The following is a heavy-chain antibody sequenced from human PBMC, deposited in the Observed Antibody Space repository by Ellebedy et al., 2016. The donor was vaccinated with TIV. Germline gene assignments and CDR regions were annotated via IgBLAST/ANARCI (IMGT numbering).Heavy chain of an antibody. Sequence: SETLSLTXTVSLGSISSHYWTWIRQPPGKGLEWIGDIYYTGSTSYSPSLTGRVTISTDTPKNQFSLKVTSVTAADTAVYYCAGEFRYDFWRGPLDHWGQGTLVTVSS. J-gene: IGHJ4*02. CDR2: IYYTGST. D-gene: IGHD3-3*01. CDR3: AGEFRYDFWRGPLDH. V-gene: IGHV4-59*11. CDR1: LGSISSHY.